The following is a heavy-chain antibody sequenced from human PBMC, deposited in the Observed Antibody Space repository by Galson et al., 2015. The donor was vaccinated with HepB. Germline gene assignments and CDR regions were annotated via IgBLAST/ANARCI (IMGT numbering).Heavy chain of an antibody. Sequence: SVKVSCKASGYTFTTYAISWVRQAPGQGLEWMGWVSAYNGYTNYAQNLQGNRNYAQKFQGRVTMATDTSTNTAYMELRSLVSDDTAVYYCVRDSETYYYGSGTWRADYGGQGTLVTVSS. J-gene: IGHJ4*02. V-gene: IGHV1-18*01. CDR2: VSAYNGYTNYAQNLQGNR. CDR1: GYTFTTYA. D-gene: IGHD3-10*01. CDR3: VRDSETYYYGSGTWRADY.